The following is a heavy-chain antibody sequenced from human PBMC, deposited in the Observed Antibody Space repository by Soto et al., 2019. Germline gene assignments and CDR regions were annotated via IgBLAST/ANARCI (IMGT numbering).Heavy chain of an antibody. V-gene: IGHV4-39*01. CDR2: IFYSGNT. CDR3: ASPTGVSVAGSYGMDV. D-gene: IGHD6-19*01. J-gene: IGHJ6*02. Sequence: QLQLQESGPGLVKPSETLSLTCTVSGASISSSDYYWGWIRQSPGKRLEWMGNIFYSGNTYYNPSLKSRVTISIDTSKNQFSLRMSSVTAADTAVYYCASPTGVSVAGSYGMDVWGQGTTVTVSS. CDR1: GASISSSDYY.